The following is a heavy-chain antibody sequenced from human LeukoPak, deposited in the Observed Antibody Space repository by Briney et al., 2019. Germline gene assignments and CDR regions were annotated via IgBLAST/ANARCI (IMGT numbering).Heavy chain of an antibody. CDR3: ARVLGYYDSLVAFDI. J-gene: IGHJ3*02. V-gene: IGHV4-59*01. CDR1: GGSISSYY. Sequence: SETLSLTCTVSGGSISSYYWSWLRQPPGKGLEWIGYIYYSGSTNYNPSLKSRVTISVDTSKNQFSLKLSSVTAADTAVYYCARVLGYYDSLVAFDIWGQGTMVTVSS. CDR2: IYYSGST. D-gene: IGHD3-22*01.